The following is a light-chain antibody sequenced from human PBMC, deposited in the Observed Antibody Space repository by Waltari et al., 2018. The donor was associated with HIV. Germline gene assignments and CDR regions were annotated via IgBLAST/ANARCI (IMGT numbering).Light chain of an antibody. CDR1: QSINRA. V-gene: IGKV1D-16*01. CDR2: DAS. Sequence: DIQMTQSPSSLSASVGDRDTMSCRASQSINRALAWYQQKSETAPKSLIYDASSFQSGVPSRFSGSVFGADFNLTISALHPEDFATYYCQQYHTYPLTFGGGTRVEIK. J-gene: IGKJ4*01. CDR3: QQYHTYPLT.